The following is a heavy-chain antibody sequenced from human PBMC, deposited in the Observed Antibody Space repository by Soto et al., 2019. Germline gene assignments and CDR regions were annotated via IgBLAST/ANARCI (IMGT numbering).Heavy chain of an antibody. CDR2: IYPGDSDT. J-gene: IGHJ3*02. Sequence: EVQLLQSGAEVKKPGESLQISCEGSGYTFPTYWIGWMRQMPGKGLEWMGIIYPGDSDTRYSPSFQGQVTISADKSIGTNYLQWVSLRASDTAIYYCARRFTLGSFNIWGQGTMVIVSS. CDR1: GYTFPTYW. V-gene: IGHV5-51*01. CDR3: ARRFTLGSFNI. D-gene: IGHD3-10*01.